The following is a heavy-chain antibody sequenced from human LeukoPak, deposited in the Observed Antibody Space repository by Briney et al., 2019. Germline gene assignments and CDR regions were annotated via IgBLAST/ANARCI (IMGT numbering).Heavy chain of an antibody. CDR1: GFTFSSYA. V-gene: IGHV3-23*01. CDR2: ISGSGGST. CDR3: AKIVGYSSGWSRRYFDY. Sequence: GGPLRLSCAASGFTFSSYAMSWVRQAPGKGLEWVSAISGSGGSTYYADSVKGRFAISRDNSKNTLYLQMNSLRAEDTAVYYCAKIVGYSSGWSRRYFDYWGQGTLVTVSS. D-gene: IGHD6-19*01. J-gene: IGHJ4*02.